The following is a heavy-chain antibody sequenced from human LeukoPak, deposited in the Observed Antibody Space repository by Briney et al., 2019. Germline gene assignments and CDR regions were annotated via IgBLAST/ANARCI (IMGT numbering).Heavy chain of an antibody. V-gene: IGHV3-9*01. J-gene: IGHJ6*02. CDR3: AKEHSSGYYYTHYYYGMDV. CDR1: GFTFDDYA. CDR2: ISWNSGSI. D-gene: IGHD3-22*01. Sequence: GGSLRLSCAASGFTFDDYAMHWVRQAPGKGLEWVSGISWNSGSIGYADSVKGRFTISRDNVKNSLYLQMNSLRAEDTALYYCAKEHSSGYYYTHYYYGMDVWGQGTTVTVSS.